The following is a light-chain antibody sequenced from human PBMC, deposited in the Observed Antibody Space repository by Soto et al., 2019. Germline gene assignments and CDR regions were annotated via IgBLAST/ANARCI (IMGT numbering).Light chain of an antibody. J-gene: IGKJ3*01. CDR3: QQYGSSPRFT. Sequence: EIVLTQSPRTLSLSPGERATLSCRASQSVSSSYLAWYQQKPGQAPRLLIYGASSRATGIPDRFSGSGSGTDFTLTISRLEPEDFAVYYCQQYGSSPRFTFGPGTKVAI. CDR1: QSVSSSY. V-gene: IGKV3-20*01. CDR2: GAS.